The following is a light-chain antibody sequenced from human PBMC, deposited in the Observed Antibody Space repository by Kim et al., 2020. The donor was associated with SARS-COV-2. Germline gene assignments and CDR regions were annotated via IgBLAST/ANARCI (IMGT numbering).Light chain of an antibody. Sequence: EIVLTQSPATLSLSPGERATLSCKASQSISSYIAWYQQKPGQAPRLLIYDASNRATGIPARFSGSGSGTDFTLTISSLEPEDFAVYYCQQRSNWPLTFGGGTKLEI. CDR1: QSISSY. CDR2: DAS. CDR3: QQRSNWPLT. J-gene: IGKJ4*01. V-gene: IGKV3-11*01.